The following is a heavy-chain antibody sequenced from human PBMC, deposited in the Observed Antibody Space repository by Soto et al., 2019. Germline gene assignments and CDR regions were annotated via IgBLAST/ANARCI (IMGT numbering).Heavy chain of an antibody. V-gene: IGHV1-69*01. CDR2: IIPVFETT. CDR1: GVAFSTYA. Sequence: QVQLVQSGAGVKKPGSSVKVSCQAPGVAFSTYAITWVRQAPGQGLEWMGSIIPVFETTSSARRCRGRPSITADAITSTAYMDLSDLRYEDTAIYYCATAGFRGTTIPHFDHWGPGALVTGSP. J-gene: IGHJ4*02. CDR3: ATAGFRGTTIPHFDH. D-gene: IGHD2-15*01.